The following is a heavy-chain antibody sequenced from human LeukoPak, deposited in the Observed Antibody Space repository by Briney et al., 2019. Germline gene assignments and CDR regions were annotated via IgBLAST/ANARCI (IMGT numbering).Heavy chain of an antibody. D-gene: IGHD3-22*01. J-gene: IGHJ4*02. CDR1: GFTFDDYA. CDR3: AKGSSGYYTTFDY. CDR2: ISWNSGSI. Sequence: GRSLRLSCAASGFTFDDYAMHWVRQAPGKGLEWVSGISWNSGSIGYADSVKGRFTISRDNAKNSLYLQMNSLRAEDTALYYCAKGSSGYYTTFDYWGQGTLVTVSS. V-gene: IGHV3-9*01.